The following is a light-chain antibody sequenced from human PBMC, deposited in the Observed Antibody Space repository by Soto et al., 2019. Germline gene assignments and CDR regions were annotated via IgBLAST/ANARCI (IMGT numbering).Light chain of an antibody. J-gene: IGKJ1*01. Sequence: EIVLTQSPGTLSLSPGERATLSCRASQSVRSTYLGWYQQRPGQAPRLLIYGTSSRATGVPDRFTGGVSEADFTLTISRLEPEDFAVYYCHQYGSSPWTFGQGTKVEIK. CDR1: QSVRSTY. CDR2: GTS. CDR3: HQYGSSPWT. V-gene: IGKV3-20*01.